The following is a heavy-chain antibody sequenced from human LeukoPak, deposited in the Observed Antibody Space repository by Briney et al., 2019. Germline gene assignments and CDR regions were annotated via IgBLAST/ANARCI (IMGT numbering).Heavy chain of an antibody. V-gene: IGHV4-59*08. CDR1: GGSINTDF. Sequence: KPSDTQSLTCTVSGGSINTDFWSWLRQPPGKGLEWIGYIHHSGRTSHNPSLRGRVTISLGKSENQFSLRLSSVTAADTAVYYCARQICTSSSCVNMDVWGKGTTVTVSS. D-gene: IGHD2-2*01. CDR2: IHHSGRT. CDR3: ARQICTSSSCVNMDV. J-gene: IGHJ6*03.